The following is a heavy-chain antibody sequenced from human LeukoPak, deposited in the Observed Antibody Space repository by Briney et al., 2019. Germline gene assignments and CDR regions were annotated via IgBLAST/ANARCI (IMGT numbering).Heavy chain of an antibody. D-gene: IGHD6-13*01. CDR3: ASQRNIAPADAFDI. CDR2: IYPGDSDT. CDR1: GYTFTGYW. V-gene: IGHV5-51*01. Sequence: HGESLKISCKGSGYTFTGYWIAWVRQMPGKGLEWMGIIYPGDSDTRYSPSFQGQVTISADKSIDTAYLHWSGLKASDTATYYCASQRNIAPADAFDIWGQGTVVSVSS. J-gene: IGHJ3*02.